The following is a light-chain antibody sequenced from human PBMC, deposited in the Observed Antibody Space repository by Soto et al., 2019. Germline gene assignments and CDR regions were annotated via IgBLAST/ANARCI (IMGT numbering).Light chain of an antibody. V-gene: IGKV1-12*01. CDR1: QGISSR. Sequence: DIQMTQSPSSVSASVGDRVTITSRAIQGISSRLAWNQQKPCQAPNLLIYAASSLQIGVPSRFSGSVYETDFTLTIGILQPEGFATYYYQQSNRFPLHFGWGSQVEIE. CDR3: QQSNRFPLH. CDR2: AAS. J-gene: IGKJ4*01.